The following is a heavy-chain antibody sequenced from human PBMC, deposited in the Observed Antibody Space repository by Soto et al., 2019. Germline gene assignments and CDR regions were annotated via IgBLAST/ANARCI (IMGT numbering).Heavy chain of an antibody. CDR1: GDSITNPDYY. CDR3: ARQRRHYYDSSGYPDY. Sequence: QLQLQESGPGLVKPSETLSLTCAVSGDSITNPDYYWGWVRQPPGKGLEWIGTIYYTGSTYKNLALESRVTVSVDTAKNQFSMTLSSVTAADTAVYYCARQRRHYYDSSGYPDYWGQGTLLTVSS. CDR2: IYYTGST. D-gene: IGHD3-22*01. J-gene: IGHJ4*02. V-gene: IGHV4-39*01.